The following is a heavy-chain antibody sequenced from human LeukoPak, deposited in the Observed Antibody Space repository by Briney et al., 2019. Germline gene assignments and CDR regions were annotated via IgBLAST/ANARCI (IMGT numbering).Heavy chain of an antibody. J-gene: IGHJ4*02. Sequence: PSETLSLTCTVSGGSISGSSYYWGWIRPPPGTGLAWIGSFYYSGSTYYNPSLKSRVTMSSDTSKNQFSLKLSSVTAADTAVYYCARKIAAAPPLNWGQGTLVTVSS. V-gene: IGHV4-39*01. CDR3: ARKIAAAPPLN. CDR1: GGSISGSSYY. D-gene: IGHD6-13*01. CDR2: FYYSGST.